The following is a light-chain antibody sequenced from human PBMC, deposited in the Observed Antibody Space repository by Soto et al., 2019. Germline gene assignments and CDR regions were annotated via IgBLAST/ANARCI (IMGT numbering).Light chain of an antibody. CDR1: QSVSSSF. CDR3: QQYDSSPWT. J-gene: IGKJ1*01. CDR2: GAS. V-gene: IGKV3-20*01. Sequence: EIVLTQSPGTLSLSPGERATLSCRASQSVSSSFLAWYQQKPGQAPRLLIYGASSRATGFPDRFSGGGSGTEFTLTISRLEPEDFAVYYCQQYDSSPWTFGQGTKVEIK.